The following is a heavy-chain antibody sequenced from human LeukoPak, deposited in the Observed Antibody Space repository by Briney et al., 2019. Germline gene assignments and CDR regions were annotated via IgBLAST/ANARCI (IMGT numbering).Heavy chain of an antibody. Sequence: GGSLRLSCAASGFTFSNYWMTWVRQAPGKGLEWVANIKRDGSEKYYADSVKGRFTISRDNAKNTLYLQMNSLRAEDTAIYYCAILTGIAAAAWGQGTLVTVSS. J-gene: IGHJ5*02. CDR1: GFTFSNYW. CDR3: AILTGIAAAA. CDR2: IKRDGSEK. D-gene: IGHD6-13*01. V-gene: IGHV3-7*01.